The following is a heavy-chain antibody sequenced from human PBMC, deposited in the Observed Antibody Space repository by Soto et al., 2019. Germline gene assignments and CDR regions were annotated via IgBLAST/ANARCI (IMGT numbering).Heavy chain of an antibody. V-gene: IGHV1-8*01. Sequence: ASVKVSCKASGYTFTSYDINWVRQATGQGLEWMGWMNPNSGNTGYAQKFQGRVTMTRNTSISTAYMELSSLRSEDTAVYYCARGRPRRLYDFWSGTNDYWGQGTLVTVSS. CDR3: ARGRPRRLYDFWSGTNDY. CDR2: MNPNSGNT. CDR1: GYTFTSYD. J-gene: IGHJ4*02. D-gene: IGHD3-3*01.